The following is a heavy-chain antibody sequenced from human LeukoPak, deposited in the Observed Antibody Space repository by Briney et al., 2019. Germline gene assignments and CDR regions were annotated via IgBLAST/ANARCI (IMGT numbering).Heavy chain of an antibody. CDR3: ARLYDKSAYGAFDI. CDR2: LYSDGTT. J-gene: IGHJ3*02. D-gene: IGHD3-22*01. CDR1: RFTVSSNY. V-gene: IGHV3-66*02. Sequence: PGGSLRLSCAASRFTVSSNYMGWVRQAPGKGLEWVSVLYSDGTTYYPDSVKGRFTISRDNSQNTLYLQLDSLRAEDTAVYYCARLYDKSAYGAFDIWGQGTTVTVSS.